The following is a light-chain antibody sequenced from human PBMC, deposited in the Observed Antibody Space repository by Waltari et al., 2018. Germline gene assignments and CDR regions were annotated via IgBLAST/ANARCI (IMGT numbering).Light chain of an antibody. J-gene: IGKJ1*01. CDR3: QKYGTLPAT. CDR1: QSVSRT. V-gene: IGKV3-20*01. Sequence: EIVLTQSPGTLSLSPGERATLPCRASQSVSRTLAWYQQKPGQAPRLLIDDASSRATGIPDRFSGSGSGTDFSLTISRLEPEDFAVYYCQKYGTLPATCGQGTKVEIK. CDR2: DAS.